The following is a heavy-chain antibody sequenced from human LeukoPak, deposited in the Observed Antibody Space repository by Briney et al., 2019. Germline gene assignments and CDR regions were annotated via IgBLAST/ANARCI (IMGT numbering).Heavy chain of an antibody. D-gene: IGHD1-26*01. Sequence: GGSLRLSCAASGFTFSSYAMHWVRQAPGKGLEWVAVISYDGSNKYYADSVKGRFTISRDNSKNTLYLQMNSLRAEDTAVYYCARDLGELELYYFDYWGQGTLVTVSS. J-gene: IGHJ4*02. CDR3: ARDLGELELYYFDY. CDR2: ISYDGSNK. CDR1: GFTFSSYA. V-gene: IGHV3-30*04.